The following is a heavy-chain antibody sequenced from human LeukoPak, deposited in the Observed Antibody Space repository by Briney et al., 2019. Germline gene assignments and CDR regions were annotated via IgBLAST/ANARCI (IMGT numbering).Heavy chain of an antibody. Sequence: GGSLRLSCTASGFTFGDYSLSWVRQAPGKGLEWVGFIRRKGYGGTTEYATSVKGRFIISRDDSKSTAYLQMNSLKTEDTAVYYCTRDHDFWSGPLDVWGKGTTVTVSS. CDR1: GFTFGDYS. D-gene: IGHD3-3*01. V-gene: IGHV3-49*04. CDR2: IRRKGYGGTT. CDR3: TRDHDFWSGPLDV. J-gene: IGHJ6*04.